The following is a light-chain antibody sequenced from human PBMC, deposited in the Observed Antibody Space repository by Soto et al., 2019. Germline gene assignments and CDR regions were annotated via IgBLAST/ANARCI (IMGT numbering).Light chain of an antibody. Sequence: EIVLTQSPGTLSLSPGERATLSCRASQSVSSSDLAWYQQKPGQAPRLLIYGASSRATGIPDRFSGSGSGTDFTLTISRLEPEDFAVYYCQQYGSSPRTFGQGTTVEIK. J-gene: IGKJ1*01. CDR2: GAS. CDR1: QSVSSSD. V-gene: IGKV3-20*01. CDR3: QQYGSSPRT.